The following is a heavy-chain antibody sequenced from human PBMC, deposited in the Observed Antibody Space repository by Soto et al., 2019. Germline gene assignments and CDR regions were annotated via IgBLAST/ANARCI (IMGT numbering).Heavy chain of an antibody. CDR1: GFTVSDHY. CDR3: ARYSGWRQVVGYKYRLDV. CDR2: ISGSGTYK. Sequence: QVQLVESGGGLVKPGGSLRLSCAVSGFTVSDHYMTWIRQAPGKGLEWVAYISGSGTYKNYADSVKGRFIISRDIAQNSQWLQIKRLRAEDTAVYYCARYSGWRQVVGYKYRLDVWGQGTAVTVSS. D-gene: IGHD5-18*01. J-gene: IGHJ6*02. V-gene: IGHV3-11*06.